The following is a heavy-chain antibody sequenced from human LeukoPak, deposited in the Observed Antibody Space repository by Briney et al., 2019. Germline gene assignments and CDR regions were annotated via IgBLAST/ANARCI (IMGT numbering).Heavy chain of an antibody. D-gene: IGHD6-13*01. J-gene: IGHJ4*02. Sequence: SETLSLTCAVYGGSFSGYYWSWIRQPPGKGLEWIGEINHSGSTNYNPSLKSRVTMSVDTSKNQFSLKLSSVTAADTAVYYCARQIYSSSHFDYWGQGTLVTVSS. V-gene: IGHV4-34*01. CDR3: ARQIYSSSHFDY. CDR1: GGSFSGYY. CDR2: INHSGST.